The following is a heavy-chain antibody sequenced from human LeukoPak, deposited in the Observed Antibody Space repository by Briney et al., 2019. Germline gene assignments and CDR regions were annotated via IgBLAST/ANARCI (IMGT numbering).Heavy chain of an antibody. CDR3: AKPPITGTPPHFDY. CDR2: ISGSGGST. Sequence: GGSLRLSCAASGFTFSSYAMSWGRQAPGTGLEWVSLISGSGGSTYYADSVKGRFTISRDNSKNTLYLRMNGLRAEDTAVYYCAKPPITGTPPHFDYWGQGTLVTVSS. J-gene: IGHJ4*02. D-gene: IGHD1/OR15-1a*01. CDR1: GFTFSSYA. V-gene: IGHV3-23*01.